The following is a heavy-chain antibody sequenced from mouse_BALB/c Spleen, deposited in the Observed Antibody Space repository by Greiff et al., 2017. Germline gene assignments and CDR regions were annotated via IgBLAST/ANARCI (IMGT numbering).Heavy chain of an antibody. D-gene: IGHD2-1*01. J-gene: IGHJ3*01. CDR1: GYTFTDYA. V-gene: IGHV1-67*01. CDR2: ISTYYGNT. Sequence: VQLQQSGPELVRPGVSVKISCTGSGYTFTDYAMHWVKQSHAKSLEWIGVISTYYGNTNYNQKFKGKATMTVDKSSSTAYMELARLTSEDSAIYYCARGDDGNLGLGRSAYWGQGTLVTVSA. CDR3: ARGDDGNLGLGRSAY.